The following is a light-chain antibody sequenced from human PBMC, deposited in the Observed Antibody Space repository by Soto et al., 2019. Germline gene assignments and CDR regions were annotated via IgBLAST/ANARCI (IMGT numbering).Light chain of an antibody. CDR1: QNVATY. CDR3: QQYDNLPLT. CDR2: DAS. V-gene: IGKV1-33*01. J-gene: IGKJ4*01. Sequence: DIQMTQSPSSLSASIGDRVTISCRANQNVATYLNWYQQKSGKAPKLLIYDASDLETGVPSRFSGSGSGTDFTFTINSLQPEDIATYYCQQYDNLPLTFGGGTKVEIK.